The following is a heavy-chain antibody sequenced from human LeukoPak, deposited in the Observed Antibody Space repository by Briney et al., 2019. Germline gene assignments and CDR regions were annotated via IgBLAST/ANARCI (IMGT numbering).Heavy chain of an antibody. CDR1: GFTFSGSG. V-gene: IGHV3-30*02. CDR3: ASGKTYSSGWYFGNY. J-gene: IGHJ4*02. Sequence: PGGSLRLSCAASGFTFSGSGMHWVRQAPGKGLEWVTFIRYDGSNKYYTDSVKGRFTISRDNSKNTLYLQMNSLRAEDTAVYYCASGKTYSSGWYFGNYWGQGTLVTVSS. D-gene: IGHD6-19*01. CDR2: IRYDGSNK.